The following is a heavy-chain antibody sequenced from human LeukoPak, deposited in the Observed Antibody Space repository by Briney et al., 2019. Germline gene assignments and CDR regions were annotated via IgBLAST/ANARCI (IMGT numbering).Heavy chain of an antibody. V-gene: IGHV1-69*13. D-gene: IGHD3-3*01. CDR3: ARATPTIFGPADYYYYGMDV. Sequence: SVKVSCKASGGTFSSYAISWVRQAPGQGLEWMGGIIPIFGTANYAQKFQGRVTITADESTSTAYMELSSLRSEDTAVYYCARATPTIFGPADYYYYGMDVWGQGTTVTVSS. CDR1: GGTFSSYA. CDR2: IIPIFGTA. J-gene: IGHJ6*02.